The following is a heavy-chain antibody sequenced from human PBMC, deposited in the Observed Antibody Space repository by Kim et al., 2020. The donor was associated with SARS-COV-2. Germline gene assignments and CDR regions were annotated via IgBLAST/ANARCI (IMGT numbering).Heavy chain of an antibody. V-gene: IGHV4-4*02. CDR3: ARDFWGFGRGAFDI. J-gene: IGHJ3*02. Sequence: NPSLKGRVPISVDQSKNQFSLKLSSLTAADTAVYYCARDFWGFGRGAFDIWGQGTMVTVSS. D-gene: IGHD7-27*01.